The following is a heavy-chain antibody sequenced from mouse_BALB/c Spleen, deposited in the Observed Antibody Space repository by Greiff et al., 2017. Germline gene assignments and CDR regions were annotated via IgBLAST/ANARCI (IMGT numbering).Heavy chain of an antibody. J-gene: IGHJ3*01. CDR2: IWAGGST. Sequence: VQRVESGPGLVAPSQSLSITCTVSGFSLTSYGVHWVRQPPGKGLEWLGVIWAGGSTNYNSALMSRLSISKDNSKSQVFLKMNSLQTDDTAMYYCARGDTTATSFAYWGQGTLVTVSA. V-gene: IGHV2-9*02. D-gene: IGHD1-2*01. CDR1: GFSLTSYG. CDR3: ARGDTTATSFAY.